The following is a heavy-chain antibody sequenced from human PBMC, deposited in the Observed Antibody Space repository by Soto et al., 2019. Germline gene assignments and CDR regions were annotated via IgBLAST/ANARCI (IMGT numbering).Heavy chain of an antibody. V-gene: IGHV1-3*01. D-gene: IGHD1-26*01. J-gene: IGHJ4*02. Sequence: SVKVSCKASGYTFTSYAMHWVRQAPGQRLEWMGWINAGNGNTKYSQKLQGRVTMTTDTSTSTAYMELRSLRSDDTAVYYCARDRMRELPPYDYWGQGTLVTVSS. CDR3: ARDRMRELPPYDY. CDR1: GYTFTSYA. CDR2: INAGNGNT.